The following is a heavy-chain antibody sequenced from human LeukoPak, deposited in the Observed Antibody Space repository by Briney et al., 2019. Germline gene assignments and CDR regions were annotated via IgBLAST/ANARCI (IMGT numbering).Heavy chain of an antibody. V-gene: IGHV3-23*01. CDR1: GFTFSSYA. D-gene: IGHD2-15*01. CDR2: ISGSGGNT. J-gene: IGHJ4*02. Sequence: GGSLRLSCAAPGFTFSSYAMNWVRQTPGKGLEWVSAISGSGGNTYYADSVKGRFTISRDNSKNTLYLQMNGLRVEDTAVYYCAKGQGGYCSAGSCYADHWGQGTLVTVSS. CDR3: AKGQGGYCSAGSCYADH.